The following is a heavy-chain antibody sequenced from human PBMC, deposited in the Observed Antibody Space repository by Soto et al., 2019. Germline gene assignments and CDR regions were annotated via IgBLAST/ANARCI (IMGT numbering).Heavy chain of an antibody. Sequence: QVQLQESGPGLVKPSETLSLTCTVSGGSVSSYYWGWIRQPPGKGLEWIGYIYYSGSTKYNPSLKSRVTMSVDTSNHQFSLKVSPVTAADTAVYYCARHSNRNYGLYYFDFWGLGALVTVSS. V-gene: IGHV4-59*08. CDR3: ARHSNRNYGLYYFDF. CDR2: IYYSGST. CDR1: GGSVSSYY. J-gene: IGHJ4*02. D-gene: IGHD4-4*01.